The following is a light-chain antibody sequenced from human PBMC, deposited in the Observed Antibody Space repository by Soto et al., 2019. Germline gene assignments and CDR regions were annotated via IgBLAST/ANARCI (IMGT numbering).Light chain of an antibody. J-gene: IGKJ1*01. CDR2: GAS. CDR1: QSVSSSS. CDR3: QQSGRSPRT. Sequence: EIVLTQSPGTLSLSPGERATLFCRASQSVSSSSLAWYQQKPGQAPRLLIYGASIRATGIPDRFSGSGAGTDFTLTISRLEPEDSTVYFCQQSGRSPRTFGQGTKVEIK. V-gene: IGKV3-20*01.